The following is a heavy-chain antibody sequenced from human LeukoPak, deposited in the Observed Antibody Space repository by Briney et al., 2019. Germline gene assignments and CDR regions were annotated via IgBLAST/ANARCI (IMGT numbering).Heavy chain of an antibody. D-gene: IGHD6-19*01. J-gene: IGHJ6*02. Sequence: AGGSLRLSCAASGFTFSSCGIQWVRQAPGKGLEWVAVISNDGGDKHYADSVKGRFTIFRDNSKNTMYLQMNSLRAEDTAVYYCARVKQWTYYGMDVWGQGTTVTVSS. CDR2: ISNDGGDK. V-gene: IGHV3-30*03. CDR3: ARVKQWTYYGMDV. CDR1: GFTFSSCG.